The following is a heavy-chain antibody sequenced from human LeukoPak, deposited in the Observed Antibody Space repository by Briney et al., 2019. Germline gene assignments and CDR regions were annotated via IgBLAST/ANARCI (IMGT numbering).Heavy chain of an antibody. V-gene: IGHV3-48*01. CDR3: VWAYYYDNSGCPYFYS. J-gene: IGHJ4*02. Sequence: GGSLRLSCAASGFTFSSYSMNWVRQAPGKGLEWVSYISKSRSNKYYADSVKGRFTISRDNAKNTLYLQMNSLRAEDTALYYCVWAYYYDNSGCPYFYSSGPGNLVPVSS. CDR2: ISKSRSNK. D-gene: IGHD3-22*01. CDR1: GFTFSSYS.